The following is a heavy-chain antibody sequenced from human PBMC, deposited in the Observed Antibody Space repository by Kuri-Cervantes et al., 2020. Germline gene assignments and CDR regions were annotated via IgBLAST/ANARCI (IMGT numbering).Heavy chain of an antibody. Sequence: GGSLRLSCAASGFTFSNYAMHWVRQAPGKGLEWVAVISYDGSNKYYADSVKGRFTISRDNSKNTLYLQMNSLRAEDTAVYYCAKTGGDYYDSSGYYYRRYFDYWGQGTLVTVSS. J-gene: IGHJ4*02. CDR1: GFTFSNYA. V-gene: IGHV3-30*18. CDR3: AKTGGDYYDSSGYYYRRYFDY. CDR2: ISYDGSNK. D-gene: IGHD3-22*01.